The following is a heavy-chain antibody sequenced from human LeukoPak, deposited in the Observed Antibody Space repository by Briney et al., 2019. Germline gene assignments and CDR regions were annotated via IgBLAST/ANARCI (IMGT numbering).Heavy chain of an antibody. CDR3: TTLSYDVHY. V-gene: IGHV3-15*01. CDR1: GFIFRNTW. J-gene: IGHJ4*02. CDR2: IKSNPDGGTA. Sequence: GGSLRLSCGASGFIFRNTWMTWVRQAPGKGLEWVGRIKSNPDGGTADYGAAVKGRFTISRDDSRNMLYLQLRNLRAEDTAVYYCTTLSYDVHYWGRGTLVTVSS. D-gene: IGHD3-3*01.